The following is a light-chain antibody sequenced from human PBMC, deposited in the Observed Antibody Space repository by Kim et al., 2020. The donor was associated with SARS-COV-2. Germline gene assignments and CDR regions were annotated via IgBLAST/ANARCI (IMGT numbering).Light chain of an antibody. J-gene: IGLJ2*01. Sequence: QSALSQPASVSGSPGQSITISCTGTSSDIDDYKFVSWYQHHPGKAPKVLIYDVSNRPSGVSDRFSGSKSGNMASLTISGLRAEDDADYYCSAYTSSRTVVFGGGTQLTVL. CDR3: SAYTSSRTVV. CDR2: DVS. CDR1: SSDIDDYKF. V-gene: IGLV2-14*03.